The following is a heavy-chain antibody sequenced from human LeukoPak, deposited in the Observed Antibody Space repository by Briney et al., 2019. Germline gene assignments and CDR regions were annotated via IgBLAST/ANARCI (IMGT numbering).Heavy chain of an antibody. Sequence: ASVKVSCEASGYTFTGYYMHWVRQAPGQGLEWMGWINPNSGGTNYAQKFQGRVTMTRDTSISTAYMELSRLRSDDTAVYYCARDLDCSSTSCYTSDYYYYYGMDVWGQGTTVTVSS. V-gene: IGHV1-2*02. CDR2: INPNSGGT. CDR1: GYTFTGYY. D-gene: IGHD2-2*02. J-gene: IGHJ6*02. CDR3: ARDLDCSSTSCYTSDYYYYYGMDV.